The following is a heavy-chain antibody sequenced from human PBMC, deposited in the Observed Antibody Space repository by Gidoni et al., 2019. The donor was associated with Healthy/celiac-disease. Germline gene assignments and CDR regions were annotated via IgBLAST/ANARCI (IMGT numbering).Heavy chain of an antibody. J-gene: IGHJ4*02. CDR2: ISAYNGNT. D-gene: IGHD4-17*01. CDR3: ARDLCGLYDYGDYGVDY. V-gene: IGHV1-18*01. Sequence: QAPGQGLEWMGWISAYNGNTNYAQKLQGRVTMTTDTSTSTAYMELRSLRSDDTAVYYCARDLCGLYDYGDYGVDYWGQGTLVTVSS.